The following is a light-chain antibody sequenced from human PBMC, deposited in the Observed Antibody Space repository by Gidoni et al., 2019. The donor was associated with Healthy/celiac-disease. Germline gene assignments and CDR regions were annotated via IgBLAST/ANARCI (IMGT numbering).Light chain of an antibody. CDR2: WAY. Sequence: DIVMPQSPDSLAVSLGERAAINCKYSQSVLYSYNNQNYLAWYQQKPGQPPKLLIYWAYTRDSGVPDRLSGRGSGTDFTLTISSLQAEDVAVYYCQQYYSTLLTFGGGTKVEIK. J-gene: IGKJ4*01. V-gene: IGKV4-1*01. CDR3: QQYYSTLLT. CDR1: QSVLYSYNNQNY.